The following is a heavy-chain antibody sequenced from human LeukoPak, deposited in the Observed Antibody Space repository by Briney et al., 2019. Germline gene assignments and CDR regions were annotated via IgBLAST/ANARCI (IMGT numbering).Heavy chain of an antibody. D-gene: IGHD3-10*01. J-gene: IGHJ6*03. CDR2: INHSGST. Sequence: SETLSLTCAVYGGSFSGYYWSWIRQPPGKGREWIGEINHSGSTNYNPSLKSRVTISVDTSKNQFSLKLTSVTAADTAVYYCARTKYGSGSYPGAKYYYYMDVWGKGTTVTISS. CDR3: ARTKYGSGSYPGAKYYYYMDV. V-gene: IGHV4-34*01. CDR1: GGSFSGYY.